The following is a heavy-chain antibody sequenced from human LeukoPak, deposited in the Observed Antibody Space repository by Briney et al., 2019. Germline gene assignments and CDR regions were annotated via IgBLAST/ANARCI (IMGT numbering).Heavy chain of an antibody. J-gene: IGHJ6*02. CDR3: ARDRGYYYGSGSYWRPYYYYGMDV. CDR2: IWYDGSNE. D-gene: IGHD3-10*01. Sequence: GGSLRLSCAASGFSFSNYGIHWVRQAPGKGLEWVAAIWYDGSNEHYEDSVKGRFTISRDNAKNTLYLQMNSLRAEDTAVYYCARDRGYYYGSGSYWRPYYYYGMDVWGQGTTVTVSS. V-gene: IGHV3-33*01. CDR1: GFSFSNYG.